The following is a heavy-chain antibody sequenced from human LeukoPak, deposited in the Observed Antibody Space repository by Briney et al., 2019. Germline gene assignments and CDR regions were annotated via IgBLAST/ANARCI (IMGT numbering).Heavy chain of an antibody. CDR3: ARATKQWLVGY. CDR2: INPNRGGT. J-gene: IGHJ4*02. CDR1: GYTFTGYY. Sequence: ASVKVSCKASGYTFTGYYMRWVRQAPGQGLEWMGWINPNRGGTNYAQKFQGRVTMTRDTSISTAYMELSRLRSDDTAVYHCARATKQWLVGYWGQGTLVTVSS. V-gene: IGHV1-2*02. D-gene: IGHD6-19*01.